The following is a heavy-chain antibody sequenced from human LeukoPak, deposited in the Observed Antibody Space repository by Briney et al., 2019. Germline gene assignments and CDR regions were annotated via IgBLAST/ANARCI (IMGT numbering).Heavy chain of an antibody. D-gene: IGHD3-10*01. CDR1: GGSISSGGYS. V-gene: IGHV4-30-4*07. Sequence: SETLSLTCAVSGGSISSGGYSWSWIRQPPGKGLEWIGYIYYSGSTYYNPSLKSRVTISVDTSKNQFSLKLSSVTAADTAVYYCARDFRRGGFDYWGQGTLVTVSS. CDR2: IYYSGST. J-gene: IGHJ4*02. CDR3: ARDFRRGGFDY.